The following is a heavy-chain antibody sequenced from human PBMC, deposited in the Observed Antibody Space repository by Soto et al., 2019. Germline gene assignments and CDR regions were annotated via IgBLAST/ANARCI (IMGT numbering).Heavy chain of an antibody. CDR2: ISSGSYNI. D-gene: IGHD2-2*01. Sequence: EVQLVESGGGLVQPGGSLRLSCTASGFTFSSYSVNWVRQAPGKGLEWVSYISSGSYNIYYADSVKGRLTISRDNAKDSLYLQMSSLRDDDSAVYYCARGPSAAAPLSDWYFDLWGRGTLVTVSS. J-gene: IGHJ2*01. V-gene: IGHV3-48*02. CDR1: GFTFSSYS. CDR3: ARGPSAAAPLSDWYFDL.